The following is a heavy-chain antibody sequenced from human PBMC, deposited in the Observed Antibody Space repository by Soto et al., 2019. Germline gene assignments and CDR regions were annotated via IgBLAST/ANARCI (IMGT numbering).Heavy chain of an antibody. Sequence: GESLKISCKGAGYRLDGAWIGWVRQMPGKGLEWMGIIKPGGSDLRYNPSLKSRVTISVDTSKNQFSLKLSSVTAADTAVYYCARGTRGYSSGWYDYWGQGTLVTV. CDR3: ARGTRGYSSGWYDY. V-gene: IGHV5-51*01. D-gene: IGHD6-19*01. CDR2: IKPGGSDL. CDR1: GYRLDGAW. J-gene: IGHJ4*02.